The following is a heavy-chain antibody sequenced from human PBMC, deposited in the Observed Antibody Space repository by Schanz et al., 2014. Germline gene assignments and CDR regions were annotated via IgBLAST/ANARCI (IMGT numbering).Heavy chain of an antibody. Sequence: QVQLVQSGAEVKKPGVSVKVSCKASGYTFTTYYIHWVRQAPGQGLEWMGRIIPILGITNVAQTFQDRVTITADTSTSTVNMELSSLRSEDTAVYYCARGGFFDSTSFDSWGQGTLVTVS. CDR2: IIPILGIT. CDR1: GYTFTTYY. D-gene: IGHD2-2*01. V-gene: IGHV1-46*03. CDR3: ARGGFFDSTSFDS. J-gene: IGHJ4*02.